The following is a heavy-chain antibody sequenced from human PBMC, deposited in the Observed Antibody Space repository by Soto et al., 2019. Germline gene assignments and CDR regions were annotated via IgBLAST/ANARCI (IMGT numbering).Heavy chain of an antibody. CDR1: GFTFSGYS. D-gene: IGHD6-19*01. CDR3: ARVPSSSGRSNY. Sequence: PGGSLRLSCAASGFTFSGYSMNWVRQAPGRGLEWVSYISNSGSTKYYADSVKGRFTISRDNSKNTLYLQMNSLRAEDTAVYYCARVPSSSGRSNYWGQGTLVTVSS. J-gene: IGHJ4*02. V-gene: IGHV3-48*01. CDR2: ISNSGSTK.